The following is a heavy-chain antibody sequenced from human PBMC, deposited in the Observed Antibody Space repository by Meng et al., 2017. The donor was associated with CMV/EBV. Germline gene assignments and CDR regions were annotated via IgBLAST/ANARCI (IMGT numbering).Heavy chain of an antibody. CDR3: AREGAAASFDY. CDR2: IIPIFGTA. D-gene: IGHD6-13*01. J-gene: IGHJ4*02. V-gene: IGHV1-69*05. Sequence: SCKVSGYTFTDYYMHWVQQAPGQGLEWMGGIIPIFGTANYAQKFQGRVTITTDESTSTAYMELSSLRSEDTAVYYCAREGAAASFDYWGQGTLVTVSS. CDR1: GYTFTDYY.